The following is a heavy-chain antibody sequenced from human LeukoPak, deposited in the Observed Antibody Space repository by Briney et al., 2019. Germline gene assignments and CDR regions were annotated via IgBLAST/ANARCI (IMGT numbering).Heavy chain of an antibody. CDR2: INPNSGGT. CDR1: GYTFTGYY. D-gene: IGHD1-26*01. Sequence: ASVKVSCKASGYTFTGYYMHWVRQAPGQGLEWMGWINPNSGGTNYAQKFQGRITISVDKSTSTAYMELSSLTSEDTAVYYCAREGDGGGVGATNWFDPWGQGTLVTVSS. CDR3: AREGDGGGVGATNWFDP. V-gene: IGHV1-2*02. J-gene: IGHJ5*02.